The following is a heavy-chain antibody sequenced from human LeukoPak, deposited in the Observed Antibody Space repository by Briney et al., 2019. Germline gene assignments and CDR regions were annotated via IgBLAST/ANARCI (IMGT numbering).Heavy chain of an antibody. CDR3: AKDLCCAEVVAANGMDV. V-gene: IGHV3-11*01. CDR2: ISSSGSTI. D-gene: IGHD2-15*01. J-gene: IGHJ6*02. CDR1: GFTFSDYY. Sequence: SGGSLRLSCAASGFTFSDYYMSWIRQAPGKGLEWVSYISSSGSTIYYADSVKGRFTISRDNSKNTLYLQMNSLRAEDTAVYYCAKDLCCAEVVAANGMDVWGQGTTVTVSS.